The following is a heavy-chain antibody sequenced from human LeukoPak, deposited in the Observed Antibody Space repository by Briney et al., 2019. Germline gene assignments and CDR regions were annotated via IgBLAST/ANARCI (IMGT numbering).Heavy chain of an antibody. CDR2: IYYSGST. CDR3: ARHVIGGYCSSTSCLYYFDY. D-gene: IGHD2-2*01. CDR1: GGSISSSSYY. J-gene: IGHJ4*02. V-gene: IGHV4-39*01. Sequence: SETLSLTCTVSGGSISSSSYYWGWIRQPPGKGLEWIGSIYYSGSTYYNPSLKSRVTISVDTSKNQFSLKLSSVTAADTAVYYCARHVIGGYCSSTSCLYYFDYWGQGTLVTVSS.